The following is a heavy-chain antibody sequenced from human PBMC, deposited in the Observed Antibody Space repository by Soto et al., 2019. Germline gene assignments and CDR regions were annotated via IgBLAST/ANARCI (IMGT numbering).Heavy chain of an antibody. D-gene: IGHD5-12*01. V-gene: IGHV3-23*01. J-gene: IGHJ6*02. CDR3: AKLTRPLRYFYYYYGMDV. Sequence: GSLRLSCAASGFTFSSYAMSWVRQAPGKGLEWVSAISGSGGSTYYADSVKGRFTISRDNSKNTLYLQMNSLRAEDTAVYYCAKLTRPLRYFYYYYGMDVWGQGTTVTVSS. CDR2: ISGSGGST. CDR1: GFTFSSYA.